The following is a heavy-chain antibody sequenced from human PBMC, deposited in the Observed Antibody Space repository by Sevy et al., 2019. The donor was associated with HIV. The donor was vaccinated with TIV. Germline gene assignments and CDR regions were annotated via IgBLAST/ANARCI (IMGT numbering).Heavy chain of an antibody. V-gene: IGHV1-2*02. CDR1: ADTFTGYF. D-gene: IGHD1-7*01. CDR3: ARDMELVNEGTQEFYY. CDR2: INPNSGDT. J-gene: IGHJ4*02. Sequence: ASVKVSCKASADTFTGYFMHWVRQAPGQGLEWMGWINPNSGDTNYAQKFQDRVTMTRDTSINTAYMELSRLRSDDTALYYCARDMELVNEGTQEFYYWGQGTLVTVSS.